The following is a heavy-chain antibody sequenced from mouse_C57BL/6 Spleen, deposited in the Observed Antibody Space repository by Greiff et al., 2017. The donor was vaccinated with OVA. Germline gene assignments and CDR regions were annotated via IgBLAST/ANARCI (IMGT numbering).Heavy chain of an antibody. CDR3: ARTRGNYPYYFDY. V-gene: IGHV5-17*01. J-gene: IGHJ2*01. Sequence: EVQVVESGGGLVKPGGSLKLSCAASGFTFSDYGMHWVRQAPEKGLEWVAYISSGSSTIYYADTVKGRFTISRDNAKNTLFLQMTSLRSEDTAMYYCARTRGNYPYYFDYWGQGTTLTVSS. CDR2: ISSGSSTI. D-gene: IGHD2-1*01. CDR1: GFTFSDYG.